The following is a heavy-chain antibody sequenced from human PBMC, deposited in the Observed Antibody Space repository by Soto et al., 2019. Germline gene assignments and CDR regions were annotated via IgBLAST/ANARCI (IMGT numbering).Heavy chain of an antibody. Sequence: QVQLVQSGAEVKKPGASVKVSCKASGYTFRYYGISWVRQAPGQGLEWMGWISGYNGTTNYAQKFQGRVTMATDTSTSTVYMELRSLRSDDTAVYYCARDERTVAIRGENWLDPWGQGTLVTVSS. CDR2: ISGYNGTT. CDR3: ARDERTVAIRGENWLDP. J-gene: IGHJ5*02. CDR1: GYTFRYYG. D-gene: IGHD4-17*01. V-gene: IGHV1-18*01.